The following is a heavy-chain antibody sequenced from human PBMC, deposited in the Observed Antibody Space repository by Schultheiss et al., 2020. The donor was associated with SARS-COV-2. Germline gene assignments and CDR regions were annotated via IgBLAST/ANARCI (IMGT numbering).Heavy chain of an antibody. D-gene: IGHD3-22*01. V-gene: IGHV1-18*04. J-gene: IGHJ4*02. CDR3: ARDDYDTHFDY. CDR2: VSAYNGNT. Sequence: GESLKISCETSGFTFRTYGFSWVRQAPGQGLEWMGWVSAYNGNTHYAQKFQGRVTMTTDTTTTTAYMELRGLRSDDTAVYYCARDDYDTHFDYWGQGTLVTVSS. CDR1: GFTFRTYG.